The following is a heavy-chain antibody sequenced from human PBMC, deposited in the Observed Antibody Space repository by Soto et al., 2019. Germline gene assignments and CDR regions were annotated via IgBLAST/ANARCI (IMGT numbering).Heavy chain of an antibody. D-gene: IGHD2-15*01. CDR1: GGSISSYY. V-gene: IGHV4-59*08. J-gene: IGHJ6*03. CDR2: IYYSGNT. CDR3: ARHGGLCSGGRCYGHYYYYLDV. Sequence: QVPLQESGPGLLKPSETLSLTCAVSGGSISSYYWSWIRQPPGKGLEWIGYIYYSGNTNYNPSLKRRVIISVDPSKNQFSLKLTSVTAADTALYCCARHGGLCSGGRCYGHYYYYLDVWGKGTTVSVSS.